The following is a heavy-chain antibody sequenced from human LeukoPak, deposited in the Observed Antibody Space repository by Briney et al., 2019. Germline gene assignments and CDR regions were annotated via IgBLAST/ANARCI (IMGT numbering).Heavy chain of an antibody. D-gene: IGHD2-15*01. CDR2: INHSGST. CDR3: ARDPYCSGGSCYLWFDP. V-gene: IGHV4-34*01. CDR1: GGSFSGYY. J-gene: IGHJ5*02. Sequence: SETLSLTCTVYGGSFSGYYWSWIRQPPGKGLEWIGEINHSGSTNYNPSLKSRVTISVDTSKNQFSLKLSSVTAADTAVYYCARDPYCSGGSCYLWFDPWGQGTLVTVSS.